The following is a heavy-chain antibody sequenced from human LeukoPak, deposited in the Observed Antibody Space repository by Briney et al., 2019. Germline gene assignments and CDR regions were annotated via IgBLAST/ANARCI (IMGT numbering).Heavy chain of an antibody. CDR3: ARAAGIPYYFDY. D-gene: IGHD6-13*01. V-gene: IGHV1-69*13. J-gene: IGHJ4*02. Sequence: ASVKVSCKASGYTFTGYYMHWVRQAPGQGLEWMGGIIPIFGTANYAQKFQGRVTITADESTSTAYMELSSLRSEDTAVYYCARAAGIPYYFDYWGQGTLVTVSS. CDR2: IIPIFGTA. CDR1: GYTFTGYY.